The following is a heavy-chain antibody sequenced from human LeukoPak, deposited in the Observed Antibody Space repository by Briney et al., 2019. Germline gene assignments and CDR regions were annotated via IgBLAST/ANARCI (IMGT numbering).Heavy chain of an antibody. J-gene: IGHJ4*02. CDR3: AKAGTYDYVWGSYLVD. V-gene: IGHV3-48*03. CDR1: GFTFSSYE. Sequence: GGSLRLSCAASGFTFSSYEMHWVRQAPGKGLEWVSYISSSGSTIYYADSVKGRFTISRDNAKNSLYLQMNSLRAEDTAVYYCAKAGTYDYVWGSYLVDWGQGILVTVSS. D-gene: IGHD3-16*01. CDR2: ISSSGSTI.